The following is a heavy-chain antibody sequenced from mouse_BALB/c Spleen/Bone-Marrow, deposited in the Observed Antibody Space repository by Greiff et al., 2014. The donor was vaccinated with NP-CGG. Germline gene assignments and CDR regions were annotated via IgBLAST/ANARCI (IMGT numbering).Heavy chain of an antibody. D-gene: IGHD1-1*01. V-gene: IGHV5-9-3*01. J-gene: IGHJ1*01. CDR1: GFTFSSYA. Sequence: EVQLVESGGGLVKPGGSLKFSCAASGFTFSSYAMSWVRQTPEKRLEWVATISSGGSYTNYADSVKGRFTISRDTAKNTLYLQMSSLKSEDTAIYYCARQDYYGSSPHWYFDVWGAGTTVTVSS. CDR3: ARQDYYGSSPHWYFDV. CDR2: ISSGGSYT.